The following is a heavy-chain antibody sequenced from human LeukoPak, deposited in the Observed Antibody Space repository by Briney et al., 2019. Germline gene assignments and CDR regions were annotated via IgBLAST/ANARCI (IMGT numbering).Heavy chain of an antibody. J-gene: IGHJ4*02. V-gene: IGHV3-30*02. CDR2: IRYDGSNK. CDR1: GFTFSSYG. Sequence: PGGSLRLSCAASGFTFSSYGMHWVRQAPGKGLEWVAFIRYDGSNKYYADSVKGRFTISRDNSKNTLYLQMNSLRAEDTAVYYCAKDRGSSGWYQTEAFDYWGQGTLVTVSS. D-gene: IGHD6-19*01. CDR3: AKDRGSSGWYQTEAFDY.